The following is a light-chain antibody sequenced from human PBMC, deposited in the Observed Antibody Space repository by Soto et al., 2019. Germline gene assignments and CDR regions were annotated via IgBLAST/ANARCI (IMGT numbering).Light chain of an antibody. J-gene: IGLJ1*01. CDR2: ETN. Sequence: SGLAQPPPVSAAPGQKGTTSLPGNSSNIGDNYVSWYQHLPGTARKLLIYETNKRPSGIPDRFSGSKSGTSATLGITGLQTGDEADYYCGTWDLSLGADVFGTGTKVTVL. CDR3: GTWDLSLGADV. V-gene: IGLV1-51*02. CDR1: SSNIGDNY.